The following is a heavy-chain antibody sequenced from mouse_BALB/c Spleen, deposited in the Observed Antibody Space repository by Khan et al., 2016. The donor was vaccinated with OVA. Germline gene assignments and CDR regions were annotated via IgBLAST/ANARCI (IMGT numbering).Heavy chain of an antibody. V-gene: IGHV3-2*02. Sequence: EVQLQESGPGLVKPSQSLSLTCTVTGYSITSDYAWNWIRQFPGNKLEWMGYITYTGSTRYNPSFKSRISFSRETYKNQFFLQLNSVNTEDTATYFCERRSVWGAGTTVTVSS. J-gene: IGHJ1*01. CDR1: GYSITSDYA. CDR3: ERRSV. CDR2: ITYTGST.